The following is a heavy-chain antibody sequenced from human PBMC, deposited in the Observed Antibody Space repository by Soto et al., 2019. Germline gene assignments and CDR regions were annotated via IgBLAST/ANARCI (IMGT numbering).Heavy chain of an antibody. CDR1: GGTFSSYA. D-gene: IGHD3-22*01. CDR3: ARDEGYYYDSSGYYGPFV. J-gene: IGHJ4*02. CDR2: IIPIFGTA. V-gene: IGHV1-69*13. Sequence: ASVKVSCKASGGTFSSYAISWVRQAPGQGLEWMGGIIPIFGTANYAQKFQGRVTITADESTSTAYMELSSLRSEDTAVYYCARDEGYYYDSSGYYGPFVWGQGTLVTVSS.